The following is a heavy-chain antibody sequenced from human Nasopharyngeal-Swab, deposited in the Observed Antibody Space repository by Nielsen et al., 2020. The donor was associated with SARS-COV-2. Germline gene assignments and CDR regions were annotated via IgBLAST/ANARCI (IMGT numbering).Heavy chain of an antibody. Sequence: VRQMPGKGLEWMGIIYPGDSDTRYSPSFQGQVTISADKSISTAYLQWSSLKASDTAMYYCARTNYYYDSSGYFGYWGQGTRVTVSS. J-gene: IGHJ4*02. V-gene: IGHV5-51*01. CDR3: ARTNYYYDSSGYFGY. CDR2: IYPGDSDT. D-gene: IGHD3-22*01.